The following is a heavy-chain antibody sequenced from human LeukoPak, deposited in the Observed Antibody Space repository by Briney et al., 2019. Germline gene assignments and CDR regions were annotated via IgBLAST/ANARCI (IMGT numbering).Heavy chain of an antibody. D-gene: IGHD6-19*01. Sequence: GGSLRLSCAASGFIFSSYWMHWVRQAPGKGLVWVSRINSDGSSTSYADSVKGRFTISRDNAKNTLYPQMNSLRAEDTAVYYCARFGSSGWYGLGDYWGQGTLVTVSS. V-gene: IGHV3-74*01. CDR2: INSDGSST. J-gene: IGHJ4*02. CDR1: GFIFSSYW. CDR3: ARFGSSGWYGLGDY.